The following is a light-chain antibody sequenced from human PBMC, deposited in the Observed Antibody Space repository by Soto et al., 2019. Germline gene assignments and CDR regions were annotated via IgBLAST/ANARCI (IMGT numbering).Light chain of an antibody. CDR1: SRDVGGYNY. J-gene: IGLJ2*01. Sequence: QSALTQPASVSGSPGQSIPISCTGTSRDVGGYNYVSWYQQHPGKAPKHMIYEVSNRPSGVSNRFAGSKSGNTASLTISGLQAEDEADYYCSSYTRTATVVVGGGTKLTVL. V-gene: IGLV2-14*01. CDR3: SSYTRTATVV. CDR2: EVS.